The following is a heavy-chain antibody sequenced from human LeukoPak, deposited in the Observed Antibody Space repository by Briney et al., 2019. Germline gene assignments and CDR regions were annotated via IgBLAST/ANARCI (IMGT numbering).Heavy chain of an antibody. D-gene: IGHD3-10*01. Sequence: GGCLRLSCAASGFTFSSYWISWVRQAPGKGLEWVANIKQDGSEKYYVDSVKGRFTISRDNAKNSLYLQMNSLRVEDTAVYYCARERFGSFDYWGQGTLVTVSS. V-gene: IGHV3-7*01. J-gene: IGHJ4*02. CDR2: IKQDGSEK. CDR1: GFTFSSYW. CDR3: ARERFGSFDY.